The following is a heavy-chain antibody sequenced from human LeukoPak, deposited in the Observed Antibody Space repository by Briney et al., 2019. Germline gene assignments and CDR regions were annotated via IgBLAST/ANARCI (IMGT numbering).Heavy chain of an antibody. CDR1: GYAFTNHY. J-gene: IGHJ6*03. CDR2: INHRGDIT. Sequence: SVKVSCKASGYAFTNHYMHWVRRAPGQGPEWMGLINHRGDITTSAQRFQDRITMTRDTSTSTDYMELRSLTSEDTAVYYCARGNGSRWPHYHYMDVWGKGTTVIVSS. V-gene: IGHV1-46*01. CDR3: ARGNGSRWPHYHYMDV. D-gene: IGHD6-13*01.